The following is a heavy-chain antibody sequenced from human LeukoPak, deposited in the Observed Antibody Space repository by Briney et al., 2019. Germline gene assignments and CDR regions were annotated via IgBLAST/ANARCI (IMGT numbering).Heavy chain of an antibody. CDR2: ISTSATYI. CDR3: ARSAYYGQDYYYYMDV. J-gene: IGHJ6*03. Sequence: GGSLRLSCVASGFTFSNYNMNWVRQAPGKGLEWVSSISTSATYIYYADSVKGRFTISRDNAKNSLDLQMNSLRAEDTAVYYCARSAYYGQDYYYYMDVWGKGTTVTISS. CDR1: GFTFSNYN. V-gene: IGHV3-21*01. D-gene: IGHD3-10*01.